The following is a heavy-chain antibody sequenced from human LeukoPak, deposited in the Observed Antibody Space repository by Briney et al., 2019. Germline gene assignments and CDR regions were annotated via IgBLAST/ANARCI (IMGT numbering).Heavy chain of an antibody. CDR3: ARLGYDSSGYSYFDY. CDR2: IYTSGST. V-gene: IGHV4-4*07. D-gene: IGHD3-22*01. Sequence: SETLSLTCTVSGGSISIYYWSWIRQPAGKGLEWIGRIYTSGSTNYNPSLKSRVTMSVDTSKNQFSLKLSSVTAADTAVYYCARLGYDSSGYSYFDYWGQGTLVTVSS. CDR1: GGSISIYY. J-gene: IGHJ4*02.